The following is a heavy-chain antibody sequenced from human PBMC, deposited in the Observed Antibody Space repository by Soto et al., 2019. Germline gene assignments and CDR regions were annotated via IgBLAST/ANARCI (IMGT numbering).Heavy chain of an antibody. CDR1: GYSISSGYY. V-gene: IGHV4-38-2*01. Sequence: ETLSLTCAVSGYSISSGYYWGWIRQPPGKGLEWIGSIYHSGSTYYNPSLKSRVTISVDTSKNQFSLKLSSVTAADTAVYYCERRGDSSSSIDYWGQGTLVPVS. CDR3: ERRGDSSSSIDY. D-gene: IGHD6-6*01. CDR2: IYHSGST. J-gene: IGHJ4*02.